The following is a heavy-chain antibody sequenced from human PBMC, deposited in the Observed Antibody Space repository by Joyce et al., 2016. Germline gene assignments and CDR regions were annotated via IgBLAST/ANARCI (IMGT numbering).Heavy chain of an antibody. CDR3: ARVPSCSGGSCQRHYADF. J-gene: IGHJ4*02. V-gene: IGHV3-33*01. CDR2: IWYDGSYK. Sequence: QVQLVESGGGVVQPGGSLRLSCVASRFTFSNYGMHWVGQAPGKGLEWVAVIWYDGSYKKYVDAVKGRFTISRDNSKNTVYLQMNSLRVEDTAIYYCARVPSCSGGSCQRHYADFWGQGALVTVSS. D-gene: IGHD2-15*01. CDR1: RFTFSNYG.